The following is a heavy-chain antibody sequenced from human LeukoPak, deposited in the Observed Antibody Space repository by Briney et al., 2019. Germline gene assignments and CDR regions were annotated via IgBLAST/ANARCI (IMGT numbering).Heavy chain of an antibody. CDR1: GGSFSGYY. V-gene: IGHV4-34*01. Sequence: PSETLSLTCAVYGGSFSGYYWSWIRQPPGKGLEWIGEINHSGSTNYNPSLKSRVTISVDTSKNQFSLKLSSVTAADTAVYYCARRDTGTTGSDYWGQGTLVTVSS. J-gene: IGHJ4*02. CDR2: INHSGST. CDR3: ARRDTGTTGSDY. D-gene: IGHD1-7*01.